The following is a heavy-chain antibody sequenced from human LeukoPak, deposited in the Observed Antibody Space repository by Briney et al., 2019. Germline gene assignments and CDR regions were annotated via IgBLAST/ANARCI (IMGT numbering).Heavy chain of an antibody. D-gene: IGHD3-22*01. J-gene: IGHJ6*02. Sequence: PSETLSLTCTVFGGSFTDYFWTWIRHSPGKGLEWIGEINDYTGDTNYNPSLNSRVSISLEKSKNQSSLELRSVTAADTAVYYCARARIAKIVVVHSFSYGMDVWGQGTTVSVSS. V-gene: IGHV4-34*01. CDR1: GGSFTDYF. CDR3: ARARIAKIVVVHSFSYGMDV. CDR2: INDYTGDT.